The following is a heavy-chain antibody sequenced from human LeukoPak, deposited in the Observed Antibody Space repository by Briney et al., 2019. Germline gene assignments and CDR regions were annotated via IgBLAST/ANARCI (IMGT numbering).Heavy chain of an antibody. V-gene: IGHV1-18*01. CDR3: ARDFAEATLVRGVDC. CDR1: GYIFTSYG. D-gene: IGHD3-10*01. CDR2: ISAYNGDT. J-gene: IGHJ4*02. Sequence: GASVKVSCKASGYIFTSYGISWVRQAPGQGLEWMGWISAYNGDTNYAQKLQGRLTMTTDTSTSTAYMELRSLRSDDTALYYCARDFAEATLVRGVDCWGQGTLVTVSS.